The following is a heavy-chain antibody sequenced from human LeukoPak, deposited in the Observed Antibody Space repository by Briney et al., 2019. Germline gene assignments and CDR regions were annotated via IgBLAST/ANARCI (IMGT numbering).Heavy chain of an antibody. CDR1: GFTFSSYS. V-gene: IGHV3-21*01. J-gene: IGHJ4*02. CDR3: ARDLPAHYLDY. CDR2: ISSSSSYT. Sequence: GGSLRLSCAASGFTFSSYSMNWVRQAPGKGLEWVSSISSSSSYTYYADSVKGRFTISRDNAKNSLYLQMNSLRAEDTAVYYCARDLPAHYLDYWGQRTPGTASS.